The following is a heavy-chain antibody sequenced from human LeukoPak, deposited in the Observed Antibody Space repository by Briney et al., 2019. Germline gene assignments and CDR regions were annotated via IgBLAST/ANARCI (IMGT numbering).Heavy chain of an antibody. V-gene: IGHV3-33*01. CDR2: IWYDGSNK. CDR3: ARVLYPTQYYDILTGYYS. J-gene: IGHJ5*02. Sequence: GGSLRLSCAASGFTFSSYGMHWVRQAPGKGLEWVAVIWYDGSNKYYADSVKGRFTISRDNSKNTLYLQMNSLRAEDTAVYYCARVLYPTQYYDILTGYYSWGQGTLVTVSS. D-gene: IGHD3-9*01. CDR1: GFTFSSYG.